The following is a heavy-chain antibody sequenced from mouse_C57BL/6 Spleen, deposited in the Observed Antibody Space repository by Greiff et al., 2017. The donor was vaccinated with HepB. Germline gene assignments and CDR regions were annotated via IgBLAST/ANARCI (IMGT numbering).Heavy chain of an antibody. V-gene: IGHV5-9*01. CDR3: ARDSNYFDY. D-gene: IGHD2-5*01. CDR1: GFTFSSYT. CDR2: ISGGGGNT. Sequence: EVQGVESGGGLVKPGGSLKLSCAASGFTFSSYTMSWVRQTPEKRLEWVATISGGGGNTYYPDSVKGRFTISRDNAKNTLYLQMSSLRSEDTALYYCARDSNYFDYWGQGTTLTVSS. J-gene: IGHJ2*01.